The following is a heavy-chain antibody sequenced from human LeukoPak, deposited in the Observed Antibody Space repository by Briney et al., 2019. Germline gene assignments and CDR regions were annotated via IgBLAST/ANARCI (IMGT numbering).Heavy chain of an antibody. CDR1: GGSISSSSYY. CDR2: IYYSGST. D-gene: IGHD5-18*01. V-gene: IGHV4-39*01. Sequence: SETLSLTCTVSGGSISSSSYYWGWIRQTPGKGLEWIGSIYYSGSTYYNPSLKSRVTISVDTPKNQFSLKLSSVTAADTAVYYCARYGRLQLWSKAYWGQGTLVTVSS. J-gene: IGHJ4*02. CDR3: ARYGRLQLWSKAY.